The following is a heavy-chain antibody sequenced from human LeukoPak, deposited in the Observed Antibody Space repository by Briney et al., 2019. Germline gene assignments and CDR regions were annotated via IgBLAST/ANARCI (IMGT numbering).Heavy chain of an antibody. CDR2: IYPGDSDA. D-gene: IGHD1-26*01. CDR3: ARRRDLYSGSYYPFDY. CDR1: GYSFTSYW. V-gene: IGHV5-51*01. Sequence: GWSLKISCKGSGYSFTSYWIGWVRQMPGKRLKGMGIIYPGDSDARYSPSFQGPVTISADKSISTAYLQWSSLKASDTAMYYCARRRDLYSGSYYPFDYWGQGTLVTVSS. J-gene: IGHJ4*02.